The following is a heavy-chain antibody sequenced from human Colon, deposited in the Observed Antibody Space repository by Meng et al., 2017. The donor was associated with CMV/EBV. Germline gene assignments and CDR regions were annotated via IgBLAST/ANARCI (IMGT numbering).Heavy chain of an antibody. Sequence: GESLKISCAASGFNFSDYYMSWIRQAPGKGLDWISYITNSGITTYYADSVRDRFTISRDNAKNSLYLQMNSLRAEDTAVYYCARGGYNWNDYFDYWGQGTLVTVSS. CDR1: GFNFSDYY. J-gene: IGHJ4*02. CDR3: ARGGYNWNDYFDY. V-gene: IGHV3-11*04. CDR2: ITNSGITT. D-gene: IGHD1-1*01.